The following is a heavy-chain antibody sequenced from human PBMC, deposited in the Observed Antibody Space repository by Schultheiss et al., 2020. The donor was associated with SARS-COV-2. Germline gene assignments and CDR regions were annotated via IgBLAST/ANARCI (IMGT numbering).Heavy chain of an antibody. CDR3: ARAQFEQYIYIVTTTAYYFDY. V-gene: IGHV3-21*01. CDR2: ISSSTTYI. Sequence: GGSLRLSCAASGFTFSTYSMNWVRQAPGKGLEWVSSISSSTTYIYYTDSVKGRFTISRDNAKNSLYLQMSSLRAEDTAVYYCARAQFEQYIYIVTTTAYYFDYWGQGTLVTVSS. CDR1: GFTFSTYS. D-gene: IGHD5-12*01. J-gene: IGHJ4*02.